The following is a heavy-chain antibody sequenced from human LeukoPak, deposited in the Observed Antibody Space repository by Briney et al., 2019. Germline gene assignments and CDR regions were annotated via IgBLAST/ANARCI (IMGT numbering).Heavy chain of an antibody. CDR2: MNSDGSRT. V-gene: IGHV3-74*01. Sequence: GGSLRLSCAASGFTFSMYWMHWVRQAPGKGLVWVSRMNSDGSRTNYADSVKGRFTISRDNAKNTLYLQMNSLRAEDTAVYYCARDSLVHYYDSSGYLDYWGQGTLVTVSS. CDR3: ARDSLVHYYDSSGYLDY. CDR1: GFTFSMYW. J-gene: IGHJ4*02. D-gene: IGHD3-22*01.